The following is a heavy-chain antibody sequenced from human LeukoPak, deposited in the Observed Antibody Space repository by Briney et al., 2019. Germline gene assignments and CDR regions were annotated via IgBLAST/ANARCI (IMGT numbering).Heavy chain of an antibody. CDR3: ASSRIAGALDY. J-gene: IGHJ4*02. D-gene: IGHD6-13*01. V-gene: IGHV3-66*01. CDR1: GFTFTTHG. Sequence: GGSLRLSCAASGFTFTTHGINWVRQAPGKGLEWVSVIYSGVSTYYADSVKGRFTISRDNSKNTLSLQMNSLGVEDTAVYYCASSRIAGALDYWGQGTLVTVSS. CDR2: IYSGVST.